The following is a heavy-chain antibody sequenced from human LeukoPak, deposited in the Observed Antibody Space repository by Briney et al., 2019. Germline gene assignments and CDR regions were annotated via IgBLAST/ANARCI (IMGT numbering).Heavy chain of an antibody. CDR1: GYTLTELS. CDR2: FDPEDGET. Sequence: ASVKVSCKVSGYTLTELSMHWVRQAPGKGLEWMGGFDPEDGETIYAQKFQGRVTMTEDTSTDTAYMELSSLRSEDTAVYYCATSYSSGWPSTYYFDYSGQGTLVTVSS. CDR3: ATSYSSGWPSTYYFDY. J-gene: IGHJ4*02. D-gene: IGHD6-19*01. V-gene: IGHV1-24*01.